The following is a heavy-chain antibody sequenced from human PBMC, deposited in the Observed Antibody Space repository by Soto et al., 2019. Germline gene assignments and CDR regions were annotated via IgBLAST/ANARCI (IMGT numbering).Heavy chain of an antibody. CDR1: GYSFTSYW. J-gene: IGHJ6*02. D-gene: IGHD3-22*01. CDR2: IDPSDSYT. Sequence: GDSLKISCKGSGYSFTSYWISWVRQMPGKGLEWMGRIDPSDSYTNYSPSFQGHVTISADKSISTAYLQWSSLKASDTAMYYCAISFYDSIGYIKYYYYGMDVWGQGNTVTVSS. CDR3: AISFYDSIGYIKYYYYGMDV. V-gene: IGHV5-10-1*01.